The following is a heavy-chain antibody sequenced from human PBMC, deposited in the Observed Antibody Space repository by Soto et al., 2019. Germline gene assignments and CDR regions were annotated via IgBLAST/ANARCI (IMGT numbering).Heavy chain of an antibody. CDR2: IDPSDSYT. Sequence: GESLKISCETSGYSFTNFWISWVRQMPGKGLEWMGRIDPSDSYTNYSPSLQGHVTFSADESINTAYLQWSSLKASDTAMYYCARHRHPDSTFMVVTTLRLDHWAQGNLVTVSS. CDR1: GYSFTNFW. CDR3: ARHRHPDSTFMVVTTLRLDH. D-gene: IGHD2-15*01. V-gene: IGHV5-10-1*01. J-gene: IGHJ4*02.